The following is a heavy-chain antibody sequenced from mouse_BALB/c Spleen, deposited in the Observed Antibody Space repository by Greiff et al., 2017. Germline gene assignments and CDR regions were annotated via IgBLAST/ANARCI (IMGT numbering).Heavy chain of an antibody. CDR3: AGYYGSSPFAY. CDR2: ISNGGGST. D-gene: IGHD1-1*01. CDR1: GFTFSSYT. V-gene: IGHV5-12-2*01. Sequence: EVQGVESGGGLVQPGGSLKLSCAASGFTFSSYTMSWVRQTPEKRLEWVAYISNGGGSTYYPDTVKGRFTISRDNAKNTLYLQLSSLKSEDTAMYYCAGYYGSSPFAYWGQGTLVTVSA. J-gene: IGHJ3*01.